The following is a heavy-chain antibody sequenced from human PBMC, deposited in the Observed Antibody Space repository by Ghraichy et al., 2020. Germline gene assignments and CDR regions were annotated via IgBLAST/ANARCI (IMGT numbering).Heavy chain of an antibody. J-gene: IGHJ5*02. D-gene: IGHD6-13*01. Sequence: LSLTCAASGFTFSSYGMHWVRQAPGKGLEWVAVISYDGSNKYYADSVKGRFTISRDNSKNTLYLQMNSLRAEDTAVYYCAKDSSPSRAFDPWGQGTLVTVSS. V-gene: IGHV3-30*18. CDR3: AKDSSPSRAFDP. CDR1: GFTFSSYG. CDR2: ISYDGSNK.